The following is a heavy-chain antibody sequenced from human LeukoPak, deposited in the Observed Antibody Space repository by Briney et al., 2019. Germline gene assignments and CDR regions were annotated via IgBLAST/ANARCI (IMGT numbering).Heavy chain of an antibody. J-gene: IGHJ5*02. D-gene: IGHD1-26*01. CDR3: ARSSIVGASVSLFGWFDP. CDR1: GGSISSYY. V-gene: IGHV4-59*08. Sequence: SETLSLTCTVSGGSISSYYWSWIRQPPGKGLEWIGYIYYRGSTNYNPSLKSRVTISVDTSKNQFSLKLSSVTAADTAVYYCARSSIVGASVSLFGWFDPWGQGTLVTVSS. CDR2: IYYRGST.